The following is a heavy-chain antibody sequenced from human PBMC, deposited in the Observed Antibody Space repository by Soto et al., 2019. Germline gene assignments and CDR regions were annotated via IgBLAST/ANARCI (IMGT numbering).Heavy chain of an antibody. Sequence: QVQLQESGPGLVKPSQTLSLTCTVSGGSISSGGYYWSWIRQHPGKGLEWIGYIYYSGSTYYNPYLKSRVTISVDTSKNQFSLKLSSVTAADTAVYYCARDRGGAVAGDRWGWFDPWGQGTLVTVSS. D-gene: IGHD6-19*01. V-gene: IGHV4-31*03. J-gene: IGHJ5*02. CDR2: IYYSGST. CDR3: ARDRGGAVAGDRWGWFDP. CDR1: GGSISSGGYY.